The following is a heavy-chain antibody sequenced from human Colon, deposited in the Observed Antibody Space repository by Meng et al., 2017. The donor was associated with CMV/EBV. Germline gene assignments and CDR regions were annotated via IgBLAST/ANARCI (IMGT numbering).Heavy chain of an antibody. CDR1: GGSFSGYY. D-gene: IGHD3-10*01. Sequence: SETLSLTCAVYGGSFSGYYWSWIRQPPGKGLEWIGEINHSGSTNYNPSLKSRVTISVDTSKNQFSLKLSSVTAADTAVYYCATYNYGSIDYWGQGTLVTVSS. CDR3: ATYNYGSIDY. J-gene: IGHJ4*02. V-gene: IGHV4-34*01. CDR2: INHSGST.